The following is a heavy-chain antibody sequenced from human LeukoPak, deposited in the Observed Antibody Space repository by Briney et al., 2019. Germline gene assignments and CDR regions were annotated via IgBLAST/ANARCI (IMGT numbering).Heavy chain of an antibody. V-gene: IGHV1-46*01. CDR2: INPSGGST. J-gene: IGHJ4*02. CDR3: ARSRCGGDCPFDY. Sequence: ASVKVSCKASGYTFTSYYMHWVRQAPGQGLEWMGIINPSGGSTSYAQKFQGRVTITRDTSASTAYMELSSLRSEDTAVYYCARSRCGGDCPFDYWGQGTLVTVSS. D-gene: IGHD2-21*02. CDR1: GYTFTSYY.